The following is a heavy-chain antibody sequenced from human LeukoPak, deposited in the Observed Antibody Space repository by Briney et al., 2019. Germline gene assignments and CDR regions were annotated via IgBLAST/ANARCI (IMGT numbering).Heavy chain of an antibody. J-gene: IGHJ4*02. Sequence: PGESLKISCKGSGYNFTNFWIGWVRQMPGKGLEWMGIIYPGDSDIRYSPSFQGQVTISADKSISTAYLQWSSLKAPDTAMYYCARSSVEVAAQIDYWGQGTLVTVSS. D-gene: IGHD2-15*01. V-gene: IGHV5-51*01. CDR1: GYNFTNFW. CDR3: ARSSVEVAAQIDY. CDR2: IYPGDSDI.